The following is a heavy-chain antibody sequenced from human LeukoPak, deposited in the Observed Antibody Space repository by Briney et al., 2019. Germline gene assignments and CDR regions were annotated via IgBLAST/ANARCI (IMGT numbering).Heavy chain of an antibody. D-gene: IGHD5-24*01. V-gene: IGHV4-59*08. CDR1: GGSISSYY. CDR3: ARYRDGQLPFDH. Sequence: SETLSLTCTVSGGSISSYYWGWIRQPPGKGLEWIGSIYHSGITYYNPSLKSRVTISVDTSNNQFSLELTSVTAADTAVYYCARYRDGQLPFDHWGQGPGVTVSS. J-gene: IGHJ4*02. CDR2: IYHSGIT.